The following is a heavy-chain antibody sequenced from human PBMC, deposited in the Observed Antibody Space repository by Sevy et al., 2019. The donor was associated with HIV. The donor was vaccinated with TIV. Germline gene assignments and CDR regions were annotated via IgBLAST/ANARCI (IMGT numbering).Heavy chain of an antibody. D-gene: IGHD1-26*01. CDR1: GFTFTSDW. V-gene: IGHV3-74*01. CDR3: ARGSRGTFGS. J-gene: IGHJ4*02. CDR2: INSDGESI. Sequence: GGSLRLSCAASGFTFTSDWMHWVRQPPGKGLVWVSHINSDGESIRYADSVKGRFTTSRDNAKNTLYLQMNNLRAEDTAVYYCARGSRGTFGSWGQGTLITVSS.